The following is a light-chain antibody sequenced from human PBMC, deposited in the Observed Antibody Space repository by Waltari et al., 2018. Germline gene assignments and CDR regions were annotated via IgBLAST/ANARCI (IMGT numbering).Light chain of an antibody. Sequence: DMVMTQSPLSLPVTPGEQASISCRSSQSLLYSDGYNYLDWYLQKPGQSPQLLIYLGSNRASGVPDRFSGSGSGTDFTLKISRVEAEDVGVYYCMQALQTPRTFGQGTKVEIK. V-gene: IGKV2-28*01. J-gene: IGKJ1*01. CDR1: QSLLYSDGYNY. CDR2: LGS. CDR3: MQALQTPRT.